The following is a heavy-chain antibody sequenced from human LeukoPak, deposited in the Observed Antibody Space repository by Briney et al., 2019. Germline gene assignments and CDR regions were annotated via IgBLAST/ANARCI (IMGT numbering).Heavy chain of an antibody. CDR1: YFTVSDNY. V-gene: IGHV3-53*01. CDR2: IHSTGTA. CDR3: VRGRRWFVP. J-gene: IGHJ5*02. Sequence: GGSLRLSCAATYFTVSDNYMNWVRQAPGKGLEWVAVIHSTGTAYHADSVRGRFTISRDNSKNSLYFQMNGLRAEDTAVYYCVRGRRWFVPWGQGNLVIVSS.